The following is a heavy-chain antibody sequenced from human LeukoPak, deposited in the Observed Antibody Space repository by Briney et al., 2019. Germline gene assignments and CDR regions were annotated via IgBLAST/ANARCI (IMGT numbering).Heavy chain of an antibody. CDR3: ARDPYYGSGSPPDY. CDR1: GFTFSNYA. J-gene: IGHJ4*02. Sequence: GRSLRLSCAASGFTFSNYAMHWVRQAPGKGLEGVAVISYDGSNKYYADSVKGRFTISRDNSKNTLYLQMNSLRAEDTAVYYCARDPYYGSGSPPDYWGQGTLVTVSS. D-gene: IGHD3-10*01. CDR2: ISYDGSNK. V-gene: IGHV3-30*04.